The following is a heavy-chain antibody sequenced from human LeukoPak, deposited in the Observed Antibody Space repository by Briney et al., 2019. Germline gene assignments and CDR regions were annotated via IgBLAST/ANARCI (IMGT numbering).Heavy chain of an antibody. J-gene: IGHJ6*02. CDR2: MNPNSGNT. V-gene: IGHV1-8*01. CDR1: GYTFTSYD. CDR3: ARGVDYDILTGYPGYYYYGMDV. Sequence: ASVKVSCKASGYTFTSYDINWVRQATGQGLEWMGWMNPNSGNTGYAQKFQGRVTMTRNTSISTAYVELSSLRSEDTAVYYCARGVDYDILTGYPGYYYYGMDVWGQGTTVTVSS. D-gene: IGHD3-9*01.